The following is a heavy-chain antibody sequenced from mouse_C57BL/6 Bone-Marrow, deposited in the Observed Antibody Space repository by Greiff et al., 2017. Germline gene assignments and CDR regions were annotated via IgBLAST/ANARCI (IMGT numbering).Heavy chain of an antibody. CDR2: ILPGSGST. V-gene: IGHV1-9*01. CDR1: GYTFTGYW. D-gene: IGHD2-5*01. CDR3: ASLSYYSNPDDYAMDY. J-gene: IGHJ4*01. Sequence: QVQLQQSGAELMKPGASVKLSCKATGYTFTGYWIEWVKQRPGHGLEWIGEILPGSGSTNYNEKFKGKATFTADISSNTAYMQLSSLTTEDSAIYYCASLSYYSNPDDYAMDYWGQGTSVTVSS.